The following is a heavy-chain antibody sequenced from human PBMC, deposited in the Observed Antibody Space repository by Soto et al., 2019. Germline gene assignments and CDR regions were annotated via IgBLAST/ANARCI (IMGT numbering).Heavy chain of an antibody. CDR3: ARHPLNSSGWRFDY. D-gene: IGHD6-19*01. Sequence: QLQLQESGPGLVKPSETLSLSCTVSAGSISSNTYYWGWIRQPPGTGLEWIGSISSRGSTYYNPSPKSRLTTSVDTSKNQFALKLSSVTAADTAVYYCARHPLNSSGWRFDYWGEGTLVTVSS. CDR1: AGSISSNTYY. CDR2: ISSRGST. J-gene: IGHJ4*02. V-gene: IGHV4-39*01.